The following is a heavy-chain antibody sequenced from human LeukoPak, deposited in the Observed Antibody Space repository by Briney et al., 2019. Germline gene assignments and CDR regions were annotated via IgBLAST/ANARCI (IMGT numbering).Heavy chain of an antibody. CDR1: GFTFSSYA. V-gene: IGHV3-23*01. D-gene: IGHD2-2*01. Sequence: PGGSLRLSCAASGFTFSSYAMSWVRQAPGKGLEWVSAISGSGGSTYYADSVKGRFTISRDNSKNTLYLQMNSLRAEDTAVYYCAKEVVYQLLSSLAYFDYWGQGTLVTVSS. CDR2: ISGSGGST. J-gene: IGHJ4*02. CDR3: AKEVVYQLLSSLAYFDY.